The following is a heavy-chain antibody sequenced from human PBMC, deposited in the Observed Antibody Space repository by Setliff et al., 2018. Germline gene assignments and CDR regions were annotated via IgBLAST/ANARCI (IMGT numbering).Heavy chain of an antibody. Sequence: ASVKVSCKASGYSFTSFSITWVRQAPGQGLEWLGWVSTYNGDTKSAQKFRGRVTMTTDISTSTVYMELRTLRSDDTAVYYCARRPIALAGYRKGAFDIWGQGTTGTV. CDR2: VSTYNGDT. J-gene: IGHJ3*02. CDR3: ARRPIALAGYRKGAFDI. D-gene: IGHD6-19*01. CDR1: GYSFTSFS. V-gene: IGHV1-18*01.